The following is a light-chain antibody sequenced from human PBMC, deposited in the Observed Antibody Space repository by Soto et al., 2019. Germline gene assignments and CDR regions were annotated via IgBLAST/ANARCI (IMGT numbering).Light chain of an antibody. V-gene: IGKV3-15*01. J-gene: IGKJ1*01. CDR2: GAS. Sequence: EIVMTQSPATLSVSTGERATLSCRASQSVSSNLAWYQQKPGQAPRLLIYGASTRATGIPARFSGSGSGTEFTLTISSLQSGDFAVYYCQQYNTWPKTFGQGTKVEIK. CDR3: QQYNTWPKT. CDR1: QSVSSN.